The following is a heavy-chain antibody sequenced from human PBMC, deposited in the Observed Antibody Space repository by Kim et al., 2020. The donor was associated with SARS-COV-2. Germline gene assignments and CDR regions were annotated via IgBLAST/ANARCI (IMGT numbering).Heavy chain of an antibody. Sequence: SSAYADSVKGRFTNSRDNAKNTVYLQMNSLTVEDTAVYYCVRAKRTSTGRLGGRGTLVTVSS. V-gene: IGHV3-74*03. D-gene: IGHD1-1*01. CDR2: SS. CDR3: VRAKRTSTGRL. J-gene: IGHJ4*02.